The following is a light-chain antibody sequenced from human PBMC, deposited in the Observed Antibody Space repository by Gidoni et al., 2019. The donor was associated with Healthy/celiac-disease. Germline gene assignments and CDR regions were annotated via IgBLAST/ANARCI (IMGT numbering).Light chain of an antibody. CDR3: QKYNSAPPEWT. CDR1: QGISNY. Sequence: DIQMTQSPSPLSASVGDRVPITCRASQGISNYLAWYQQKPGKVPKLLIYAASTLQSGVPARFSGSGSGTDFTLTISSLQPEDVATYYCQKYNSAPPEWTFGQGTKVEIK. CDR2: AAS. V-gene: IGKV1-27*01. J-gene: IGKJ1*01.